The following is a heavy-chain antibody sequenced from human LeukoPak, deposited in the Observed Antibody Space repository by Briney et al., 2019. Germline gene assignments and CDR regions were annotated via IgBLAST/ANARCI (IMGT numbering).Heavy chain of an antibody. CDR3: AREDSYYYYMDV. V-gene: IGHV4-39*02. Sequence: SETLSLTCTVSGGSISSSSYYWGWIRQPPGKGLEWIGSIYYSGSTYHNPSLKSRVTISVDTSKNQFSLKLSSVTAADTAVYYCAREDSYYYYMDVWGKGTTVTVSS. CDR1: GGSISSSSYY. J-gene: IGHJ6*03. CDR2: IYYSGST.